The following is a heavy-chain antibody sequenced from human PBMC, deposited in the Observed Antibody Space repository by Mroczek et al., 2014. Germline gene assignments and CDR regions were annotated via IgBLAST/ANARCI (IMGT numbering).Heavy chain of an antibody. V-gene: IGHV3-23*04. J-gene: IGHJ4*02. CDR3: AKDLSRWGSYEPTFDY. CDR1: GFTFSSYA. Sequence: VQLVESGGGLVQPGGSLRLSCAASGFTFSSYAMSWVRQAPGKGLEWVSAISGSGGSTYYADSVKGRFTISRDNSKNTLYLQMNSLRAEDTAVYYCAKDLSRWGSYEPTFDYWGQGTLVTVSS. D-gene: IGHD1-26*01. CDR2: ISGSGGST.